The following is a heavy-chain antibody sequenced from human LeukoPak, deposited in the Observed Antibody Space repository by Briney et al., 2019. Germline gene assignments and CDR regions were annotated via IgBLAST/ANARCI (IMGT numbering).Heavy chain of an antibody. Sequence: GASVKVSCKASGGTFSSYAISWVRQAPGQGLEWMGGIIPIFGTANYEQKFQGRVTITTDESTSTAYMELSSLRSEDTAVYYCAREGYCSGGSCYPGYNWFDPWGQGTLVTVSS. V-gene: IGHV1-69*05. J-gene: IGHJ5*02. CDR2: IIPIFGTA. D-gene: IGHD2-15*01. CDR3: AREGYCSGGSCYPGYNWFDP. CDR1: GGTFSSYA.